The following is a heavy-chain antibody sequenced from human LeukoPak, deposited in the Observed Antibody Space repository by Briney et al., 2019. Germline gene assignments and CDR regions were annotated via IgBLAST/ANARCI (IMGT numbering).Heavy chain of an antibody. CDR2: ISTSGTTA. V-gene: IGHV3-23*01. CDR3: AKRRLQDQPHYDF. J-gene: IGHJ4*02. Sequence: GGSLRFSCAASGFTFSTYAMGWVRQAPGKGLEWVSTISTSGTTAFYADSVKGRFTISRDNSKNTLYLQMNSLRAEDRAVYYCAKRRLQDQPHYDFGGQGTLVTVSS. CDR1: GFTFSTYA. D-gene: IGHD3-3*01.